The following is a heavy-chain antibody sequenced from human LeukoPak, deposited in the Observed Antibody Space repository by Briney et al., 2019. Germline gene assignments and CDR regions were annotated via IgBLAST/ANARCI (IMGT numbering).Heavy chain of an antibody. CDR2: ISESGGET. D-gene: IGHD3-22*01. Sequence: GSLRLSCAASGFIFNNYAMSWVRQAPGKGLEWVSAISESGGETYHADSVKGWFTISRDTSKSTLYLQLNSLRAEDTAIYYCAKGIDSTGYYPFDYWGQGTLVTVSS. CDR1: GFIFNNYA. V-gene: IGHV3-23*01. CDR3: AKGIDSTGYYPFDY. J-gene: IGHJ4*02.